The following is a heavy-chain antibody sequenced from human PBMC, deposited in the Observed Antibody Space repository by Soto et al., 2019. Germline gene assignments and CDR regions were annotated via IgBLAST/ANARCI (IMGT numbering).Heavy chain of an antibody. V-gene: IGHV3-30*18. CDR1: GFTFSSYG. Sequence: LRLSCAASGFTFSSYGMHWVRQAPGKGLEWVAFISHDGSNKYYGDSMKGRIAMSRDNSKSTLYLQMSSLRAEDTAVYYCTKRRNVLRFLEWSSGMEVWGQGTTVTVSS. D-gene: IGHD3-3*01. CDR3: TKRRNVLRFLEWSSGMEV. J-gene: IGHJ6*02. CDR2: ISHDGSNK.